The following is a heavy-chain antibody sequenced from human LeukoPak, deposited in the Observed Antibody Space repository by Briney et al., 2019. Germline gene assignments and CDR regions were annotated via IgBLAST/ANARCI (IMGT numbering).Heavy chain of an antibody. CDR3: ARDPSNSGSYYVLDY. J-gene: IGHJ4*02. Sequence: GGSLRLSCAASGFTFSSYAMSWVRQAPGKGLDWVSSISGSGGSTYYAESVKGRLTISRDNSKNTLHLQMNSLRAEDTAVYYCARDPSNSGSYYVLDYWGQGTLVTVSS. D-gene: IGHD1-26*01. V-gene: IGHV3-23*01. CDR1: GFTFSSYA. CDR2: ISGSGGST.